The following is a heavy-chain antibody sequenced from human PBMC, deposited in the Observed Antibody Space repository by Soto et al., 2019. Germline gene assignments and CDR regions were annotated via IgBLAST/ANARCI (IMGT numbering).Heavy chain of an antibody. J-gene: IGHJ3*01. Sequence: SETLSLTYTVSGGSISSSTYYWGWIRQPPGKGLEWIGNIYYSGNTYYNPSLQSRVTIFVDTSKNQFSLKLSSVTAADTALYYCAKWSVATIHPFAFYVWGQGTMVT. V-gene: IGHV4-39*01. CDR2: IYYSGNT. D-gene: IGHD5-12*01. CDR1: GGSISSSTYY. CDR3: AKWSVATIHPFAFYV.